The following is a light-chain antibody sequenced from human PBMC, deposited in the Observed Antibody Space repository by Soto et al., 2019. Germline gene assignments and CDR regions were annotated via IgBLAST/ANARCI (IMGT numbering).Light chain of an antibody. V-gene: IGKV1-39*01. CDR3: QQNYRAPLT. Sequence: DIQMTQSPSSVSALIGDRVTITCRASQGVGSHVNWYQQKPGKAPNLLIHGASNLQSGVPSTFSGSGSGTDFTLTISSLQPEDCATYYCQQNYRAPLTFGGGTKVEIK. J-gene: IGKJ4*01. CDR1: QGVGSH. CDR2: GAS.